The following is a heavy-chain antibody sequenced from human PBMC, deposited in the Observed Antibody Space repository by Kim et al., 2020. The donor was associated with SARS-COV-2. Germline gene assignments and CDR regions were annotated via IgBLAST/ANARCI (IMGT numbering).Heavy chain of an antibody. Sequence: ASVKVSCKVSGYTLTELSMHWVRQAPGKGLEWMGGFDPEDGETIYAQKFQGRVTMTEDTSTDTAYMELSSLRSEDTAVYYCATGISSYSGSYAGVDYYGMDVWGQGTTVTVSS. CDR3: ATGISSYSGSYAGVDYYGMDV. J-gene: IGHJ6*02. D-gene: IGHD1-26*01. CDR1: GYTLTELS. V-gene: IGHV1-24*01. CDR2: FDPEDGET.